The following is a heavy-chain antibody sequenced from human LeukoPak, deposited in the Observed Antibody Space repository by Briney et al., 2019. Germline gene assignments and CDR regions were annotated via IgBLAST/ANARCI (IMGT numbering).Heavy chain of an antibody. D-gene: IGHD6-13*01. CDR1: AGSVSGSSYS. CDR3: ARHGLIGSGWSHWFDP. V-gene: IGHV4-39*01. J-gene: IGHJ5*02. Sequence: SETLSLTCTVSAGSVSGSSYSWGWIRQPPGKGLEWIATIYFTGNTYYSPSLKSRVTISVDTSKNQFSLKLSSMTAADTAVYYCARHGLIGSGWSHWFDPWGQGTLVTVSS. CDR2: IYFTGNT.